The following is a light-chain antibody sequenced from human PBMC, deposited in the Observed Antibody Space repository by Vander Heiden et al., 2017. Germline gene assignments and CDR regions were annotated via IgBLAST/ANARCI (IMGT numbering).Light chain of an antibody. V-gene: IGKV1-39*01. J-gene: IGKJ4*01. CDR3: QQSFTTPLT. CDR2: AAS. CDR1: QYSSNY. Sequence: IQMTESPSPLSASVGDRVTITCRASQYSSNYLKWYQQKPGKAPKLLIYAASDLRSGVPSRFSGSGSETDFTLTISSLQPKDFATYNCQQSFTTPLTFGGGTKVEIK.